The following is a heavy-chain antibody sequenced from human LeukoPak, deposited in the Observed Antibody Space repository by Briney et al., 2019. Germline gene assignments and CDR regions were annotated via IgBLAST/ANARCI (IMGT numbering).Heavy chain of an antibody. CDR2: ISGSGGST. Sequence: PGGSLRLSCAASGFTFSSYAMSWVRQAPGKGLEWVSAISGSGGSTYYADSVKGRFTISRDNAKNSLYLQMSSLRAEDTAVYYCARRIYGIGDYWGQGTLVTVSS. CDR1: GFTFSSYA. CDR3: ARRIYGIGDY. V-gene: IGHV3-23*01. J-gene: IGHJ4*02. D-gene: IGHD1-14*01.